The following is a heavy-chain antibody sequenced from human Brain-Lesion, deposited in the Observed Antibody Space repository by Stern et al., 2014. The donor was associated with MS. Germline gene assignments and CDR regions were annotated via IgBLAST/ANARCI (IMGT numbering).Heavy chain of an antibody. CDR1: GFTYTDYW. CDR3: AKHLAERPFDY. CDR2: ISNDGNHK. J-gene: IGHJ4*02. D-gene: IGHD1-1*01. V-gene: IGHV3-30*18. Sequence: VQLVQSGGGLVQPGGPLRLSCAASGFTYTDYWMRWVRQAPGEGPEWVAVISNDGNHKFYAGSVKDRFTISRDNSKNTLYLQMNSLRVEDTAVYYCAKHLAERPFDYWGQGTLVTVSS.